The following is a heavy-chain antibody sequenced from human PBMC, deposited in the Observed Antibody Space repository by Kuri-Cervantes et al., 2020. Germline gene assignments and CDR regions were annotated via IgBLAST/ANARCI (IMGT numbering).Heavy chain of an antibody. CDR1: GGSVSSGSYY. Sequence: SETLSLTCTVSGGSVSSGSYYWSWIRQPPGKGLEWIGYIYYSGSTNYNPSLKSRVTISVDTSKNQFSLKLSSVTAADTAVYYCARAEYSSGWYVYFDYWGQGTLVTVS. V-gene: IGHV4-61*01. CDR2: IYYSGST. CDR3: ARAEYSSGWYVYFDY. J-gene: IGHJ4*02. D-gene: IGHD6-19*01.